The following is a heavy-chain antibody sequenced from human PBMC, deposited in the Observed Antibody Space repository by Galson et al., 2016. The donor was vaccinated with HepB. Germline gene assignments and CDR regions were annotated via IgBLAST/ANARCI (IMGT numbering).Heavy chain of an antibody. CDR1: GFTFSNYA. Sequence: SLRLSCAASGFTFSNYAIHWVRQAPGKGLEIVSATSPNGAYTYYAEFVKGRFTVSRDNSRNTLFLQMTRLRLEDTGVYYCARFKPEGEMPTIPVGSLDYWGLGTLDTISS. J-gene: IGHJ4*02. D-gene: IGHD5-24*01. V-gene: IGHV3-64*04. CDR2: TSPNGAYT. CDR3: ARFKPEGEMPTIPVGSLDY.